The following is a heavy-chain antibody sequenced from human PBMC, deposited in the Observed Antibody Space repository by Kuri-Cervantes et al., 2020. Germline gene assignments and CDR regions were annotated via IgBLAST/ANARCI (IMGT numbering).Heavy chain of an antibody. D-gene: IGHD6-19*01. V-gene: IGHV2-70*20. CDR1: GFSLSTSGMC. CDR3: ARIPNSSGWYGRLGYMDV. J-gene: IGHJ6*03. CDR2: IDWDDDK. Sequence: SGPTLVKPTQTLTLTCTFSGFSLSTSGMCVSWVRQPPGKALEWLALIDWDDDKYYSTSLKTRLTISKDTSKSQVVLTMTNMDPVDTATYYCARIPNSSGWYGRLGYMDVWGKGTTVTVSS.